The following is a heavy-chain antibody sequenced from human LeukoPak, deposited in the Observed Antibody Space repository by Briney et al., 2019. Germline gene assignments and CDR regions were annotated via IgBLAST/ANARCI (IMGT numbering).Heavy chain of an antibody. Sequence: SETLSLTCTVSGGSISSYYWSWIRQPPGKGLEWIGYIYYSGSTNYNPSLKSRVTISVDTSKNQFSLKLSSVTAADTAVYYCARAKNGYCDYWGQGTLVTVSS. J-gene: IGHJ4*02. CDR3: ARAKNGYCDY. V-gene: IGHV4-59*08. CDR1: GGSISSYY. CDR2: IYYSGST. D-gene: IGHD5-18*01.